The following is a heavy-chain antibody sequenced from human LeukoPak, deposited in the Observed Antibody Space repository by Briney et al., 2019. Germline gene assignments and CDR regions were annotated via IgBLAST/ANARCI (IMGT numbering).Heavy chain of an antibody. D-gene: IGHD6-13*01. CDR1: GGSISSGGYY. CDR3: ARGAESSSWSLDN. J-gene: IGHJ4*02. CDR2: ISHRGTT. Sequence: PSETLSLTCTVSGGSISSGGYYWSWIRQPPGKGLEWIGEISHRGTTNYNPSLKSRVTMSVDTSKNQFSLKLSSVTAADTAVYYCARGAESSSWSLDNWGQGTLVTVSS. V-gene: IGHV4-39*07.